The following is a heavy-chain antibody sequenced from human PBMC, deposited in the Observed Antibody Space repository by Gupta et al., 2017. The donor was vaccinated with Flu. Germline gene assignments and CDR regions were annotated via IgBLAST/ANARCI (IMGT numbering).Heavy chain of an antibody. Sequence: EVQLLESGGNLVQPGGSLRLSCAASGFTFSSYAMTWVRQAPGKGLEYVSSISESDGATDYADSVRGRFTISRDNYKNTLYLQRNSLRAEDTALYYCVKDRLRGANYCGQGTLVTVS. CDR1: GFTFSSYA. CDR3: VKDRLRGANY. J-gene: IGHJ4*02. V-gene: IGHV3-23*01. D-gene: IGHD2-8*01. CDR2: ISESDGAT.